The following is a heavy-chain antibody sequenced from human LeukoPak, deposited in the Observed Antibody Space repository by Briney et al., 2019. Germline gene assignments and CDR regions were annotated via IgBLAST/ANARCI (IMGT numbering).Heavy chain of an antibody. CDR3: AKGISGYYDSSGIDY. Sequence: GRSLRLSCAASGFTFDDYAMHWVRQAPGKGLEWVSGISWNSGSIGYADSVKGRFTISRDNAKNSLYLQMNSLRAEDTALYYCAKGISGYYDSSGIDYWGQGTLVTVSS. CDR1: GFTFDDYA. J-gene: IGHJ4*02. CDR2: ISWNSGSI. D-gene: IGHD3-22*01. V-gene: IGHV3-9*01.